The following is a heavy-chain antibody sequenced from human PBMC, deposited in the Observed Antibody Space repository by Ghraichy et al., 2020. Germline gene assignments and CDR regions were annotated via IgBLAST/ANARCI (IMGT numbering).Heavy chain of an antibody. V-gene: IGHV4-31*03. Sequence: SETLSLTCTVSGGSISSGGYYWSWIRQHPGKGLEWIGYIYYSGSTYYNPSLKSRVTISVDTSKNQFSLKLSSVTAADTAVYYCARGYCGGDCYSSNWFDPWGQGTLVTVSS. D-gene: IGHD2-21*02. J-gene: IGHJ5*02. CDR2: IYYSGST. CDR3: ARGYCGGDCYSSNWFDP. CDR1: GGSISSGGYY.